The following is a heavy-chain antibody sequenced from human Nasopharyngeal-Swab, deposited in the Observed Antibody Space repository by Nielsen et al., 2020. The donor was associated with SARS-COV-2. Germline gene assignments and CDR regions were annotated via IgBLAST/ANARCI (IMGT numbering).Heavy chain of an antibody. V-gene: IGHV1-69*01. Sequence: SVKAPCKAYEGTFSSYAISWMRQAPAQGREWMGGIIPIFGTAYYAQKFHGRVTNTADESTSTAYMELSSLRAEDTAVYYCASGGLVRNYYYYSYMDVWGKGTTVTVSS. D-gene: IGHD6-6*01. J-gene: IGHJ6*03. CDR3: ASGGLVRNYYYYSYMDV. CDR1: EGTFSSYA. CDR2: IIPIFGTA.